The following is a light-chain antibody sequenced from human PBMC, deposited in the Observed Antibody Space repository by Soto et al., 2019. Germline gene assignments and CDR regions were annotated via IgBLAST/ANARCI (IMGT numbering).Light chain of an antibody. V-gene: IGKV1-33*01. Sequence: DIQMTQSPSSLSASVGDRVTITCQASQDISDYVNWYQQKPGKAPNLLIYDASNLKTGVPSRFSASRSGTDFTFTISSLQPEDFATYFCQQYDDIPYTFGRGTKLEIK. CDR1: QDISDY. J-gene: IGKJ2*01. CDR3: QQYDDIPYT. CDR2: DAS.